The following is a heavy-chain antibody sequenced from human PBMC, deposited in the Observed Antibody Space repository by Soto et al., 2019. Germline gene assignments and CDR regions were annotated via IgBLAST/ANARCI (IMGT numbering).Heavy chain of an antibody. V-gene: IGHV4-39*01. D-gene: IGHD1-1*01. J-gene: IGHJ6*02. Sequence: PSETLSLTCTVSGGSISSSSYYWGWIRQPPGKGLEWIGSIYYSGSTYYNPSLKSRVTISVDTSKNQFSLKLSSVTAADTAVYYCAILRRNNWNDGDYGMDVWGQGTTVTVSS. CDR1: GGSISSSSYY. CDR2: IYYSGST. CDR3: AILRRNNWNDGDYGMDV.